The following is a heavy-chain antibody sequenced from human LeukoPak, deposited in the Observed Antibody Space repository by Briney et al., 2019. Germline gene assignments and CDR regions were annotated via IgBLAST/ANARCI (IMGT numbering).Heavy chain of an antibody. Sequence: GGSLRLSCAASGFTFSTYWMSWVRQAPGEGLEWVANIKADGSVRFYVDSVKGRFTISRDNAKNSLYLQMNSLRAEDTAVYYCAGGGGIVVVPAAIDDAFDIWGQGTMVTVSS. CDR2: IKADGSVR. V-gene: IGHV3-7*03. CDR1: GFTFSTYW. CDR3: AGGGGIVVVPAAIDDAFDI. J-gene: IGHJ3*02. D-gene: IGHD2-2*01.